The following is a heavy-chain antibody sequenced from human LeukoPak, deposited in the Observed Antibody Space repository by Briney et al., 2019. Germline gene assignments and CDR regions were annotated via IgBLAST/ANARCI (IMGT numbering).Heavy chain of an antibody. V-gene: IGHV1-46*01. J-gene: IGHJ4*02. CDR3: ARDVYSGSYDGDDVIAY. Sequence: GASVKVSCKASGYTFTSYYMHWVRQAPGQGLEWMGIINPSGGSTSYAQKFQGRVTMTRDTSTSTVYMELSSLRSEDTAVYYCARDVYSGSYDGDDVIAYWGQGTLVTVSS. D-gene: IGHD1-26*01. CDR2: INPSGGST. CDR1: GYTFTSYY.